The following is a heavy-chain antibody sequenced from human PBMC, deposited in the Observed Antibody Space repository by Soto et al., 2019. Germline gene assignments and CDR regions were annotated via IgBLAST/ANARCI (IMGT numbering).Heavy chain of an antibody. J-gene: IGHJ4*02. V-gene: IGHV3-7*01. D-gene: IGHD5-12*01. CDR3: ARGVAPKE. CDR1: GFTFSSYW. Sequence: EVQLVESGGGLVQPGGSLRLSCAASGFTFSSYWTSWVRQAPGKGLEWVANIKQDGSEKYYVDSVKGRFTISRDNAKNSLYLQLNSLRVEDTAVYYCARGVAPKEWGQGTLVTVSS. CDR2: IKQDGSEK.